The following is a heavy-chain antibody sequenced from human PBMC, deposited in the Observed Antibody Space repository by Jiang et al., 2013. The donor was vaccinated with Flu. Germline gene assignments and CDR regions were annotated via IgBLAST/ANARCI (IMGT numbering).Heavy chain of an antibody. Sequence: KGLEWIGYIYYMGGTNYNPSLKSRVTISVDTSKNQFSLKLSSVTAADTAVYYCATSPVVTAGFDYWGQGTLVTVSS. D-gene: IGHD4-23*01. CDR3: ATSPVVTAGFDY. J-gene: IGHJ4*02. V-gene: IGHV4-59*08. CDR2: IYYMGGT.